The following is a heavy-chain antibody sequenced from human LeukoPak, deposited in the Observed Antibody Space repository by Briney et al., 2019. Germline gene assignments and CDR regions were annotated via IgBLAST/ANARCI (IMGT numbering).Heavy chain of an antibody. CDR2: ISVGSDVI. CDR1: GLTFSNSA. Sequence: GGSLRLSCAVSGLTFSNSAMSWVRQAPGKGLEWVSAISVGSDVIYYADSVKGRFAISRDNSKNTLYLQMNSLRAEDTAVYYCARRDSSSWWYFDYWGQGTLVTVSS. D-gene: IGHD6-13*01. CDR3: ARRDSSSWWYFDY. V-gene: IGHV3-23*01. J-gene: IGHJ4*02.